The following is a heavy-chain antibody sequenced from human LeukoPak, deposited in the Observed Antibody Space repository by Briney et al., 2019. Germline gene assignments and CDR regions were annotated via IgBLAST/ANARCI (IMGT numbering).Heavy chain of an antibody. J-gene: IGHJ6*02. Sequence: PSETLSLTCTVSGGSLSSSSYYWGWIRQPPGKGLEWIGSIYYSGSTYYNPSLKSRVTISVDTSKNQFSLKLSSVTAADTAVYYCASGYSYGYLYGMDVWGQGTTVTVSS. V-gene: IGHV4-39*07. D-gene: IGHD5-18*01. CDR2: IYYSGST. CDR1: GGSLSSSSYY. CDR3: ASGYSYGYLYGMDV.